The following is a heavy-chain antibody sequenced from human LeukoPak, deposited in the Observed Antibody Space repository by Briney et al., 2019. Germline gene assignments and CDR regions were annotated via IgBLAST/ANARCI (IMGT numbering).Heavy chain of an antibody. CDR2: IYSGGST. D-gene: IGHD1-26*01. CDR3: AKDPVAVGATTLNYFDY. Sequence: GGSLRLSCAASGFTVSSNYMSWVRQAPGKGLEWVSVIYSGGSTYYADSVKGRFTISRDNSKNTLYLQMNSLRAEDTAVYYCAKDPVAVGATTLNYFDYWGKGTLVTVSS. V-gene: IGHV3-53*01. CDR1: GFTVSSNY. J-gene: IGHJ4*02.